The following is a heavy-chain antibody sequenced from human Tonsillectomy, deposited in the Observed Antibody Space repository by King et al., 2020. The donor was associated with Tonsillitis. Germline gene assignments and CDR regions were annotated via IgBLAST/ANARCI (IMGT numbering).Heavy chain of an antibody. CDR1: GFTFSSYG. Sequence: QLVESGGGVVQPGRSLRLSCAASGFTFSSYGMHWVRQAPGKGLEWVAVISYDGSYMDYADSVKGRFTISRDNSKNMLFLQMNSLRAEDTAVYYCAKVVKVFFSASRSPKPLGGRGMDVWGQGTTVTVSS. V-gene: IGHV3-30*18. CDR3: AKVVKVFFSASRSPKPLGGRGMDV. D-gene: IGHD3-10*01. CDR2: ISYDGSYM. J-gene: IGHJ6*02.